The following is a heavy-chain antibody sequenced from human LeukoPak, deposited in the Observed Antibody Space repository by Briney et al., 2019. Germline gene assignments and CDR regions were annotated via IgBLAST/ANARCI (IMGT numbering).Heavy chain of an antibody. D-gene: IGHD6-19*01. CDR3: AKSASGWPYYFDY. CDR2: ISGGGGST. Sequence: QPGGSLRLSCAASGFTFSSYAMTWVRQAPGKGLEWVSGISGGGGSTNYADSVKGRFTVSRDNTRNTLYLQMNSLRAEDTAVYYCAKSASGWPYYFDYWGQGTLVTVSS. J-gene: IGHJ4*02. CDR1: GFTFSSYA. V-gene: IGHV3-23*01.